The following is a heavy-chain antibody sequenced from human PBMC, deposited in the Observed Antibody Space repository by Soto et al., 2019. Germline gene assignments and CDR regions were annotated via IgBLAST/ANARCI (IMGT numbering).Heavy chain of an antibody. V-gene: IGHV2-5*02. Sequence: QITLKESGPTLVKPTQTLTLTCTFSGFSLTSPAVGVNWIRQPPGKALEWLALIYWDDDKQYSPSLKSRLTTPKATSKTQVVLTMTNTAPVDTATYYCAHGSGWLSDYWGQGTLVTVSS. D-gene: IGHD6-19*01. CDR2: IYWDDDK. J-gene: IGHJ4*02. CDR3: AHGSGWLSDY. CDR1: GFSLTSPAVG.